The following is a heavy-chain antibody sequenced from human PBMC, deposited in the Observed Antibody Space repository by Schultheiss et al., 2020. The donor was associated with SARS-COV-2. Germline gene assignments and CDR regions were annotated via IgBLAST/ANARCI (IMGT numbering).Heavy chain of an antibody. Sequence: SETLSLTCTVSGGSISSYYWSWIRQPPGKGLEWIGSIYYSGSTYYNPSLKSRVTISVDTSKNQFSLKLSSVTAADTAVYYCASEVPAGYYFDYWGQGTLVIVSS. V-gene: IGHV4-59*08. CDR1: GGSISSYY. D-gene: IGHD2-2*01. J-gene: IGHJ4*02. CDR3: ASEVPAGYYFDY. CDR2: IYYSGST.